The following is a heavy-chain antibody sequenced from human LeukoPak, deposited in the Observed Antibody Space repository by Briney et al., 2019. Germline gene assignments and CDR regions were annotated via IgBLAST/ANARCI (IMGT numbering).Heavy chain of an antibody. D-gene: IGHD3-22*01. CDR3: ARQNRITMIVMVITIV. CDR2: IYYSGST. V-gene: IGHV4-39*01. J-gene: IGHJ4*02. CDR1: GGSISSSSYS. Sequence: SETLSLTCTVSGGSISSSSYSWGWLRQPPGKGLEWIGSIYYSGSTYYNPSLKSRVTISVDTSKNQFSLKLSSVTAADTAVYYCARQNRITMIVMVITIVWGQGTLVTVSS.